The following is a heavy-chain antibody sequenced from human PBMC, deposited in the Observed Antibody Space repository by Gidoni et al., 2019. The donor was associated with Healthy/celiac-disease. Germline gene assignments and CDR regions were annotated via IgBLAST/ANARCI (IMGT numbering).Heavy chain of an antibody. J-gene: IGHJ6*02. V-gene: IGHV1-69*12. Sequence: QVQLVQSGAEVKKPGASVKVSCQASGGTFRSYAISWVRQAPGQGLEWMGGIIPIFGTATYAQKFQGRVTITADESTSTAYMELSSLRSEDTAVYYCAREGAPPYYGMDVWGQGTTVTVSS. CDR3: AREGAPPYYGMDV. CDR2: IIPIFGTA. CDR1: GGTFRSYA. D-gene: IGHD3-16*01.